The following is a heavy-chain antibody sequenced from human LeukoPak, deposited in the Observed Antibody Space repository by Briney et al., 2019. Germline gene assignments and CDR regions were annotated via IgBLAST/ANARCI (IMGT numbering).Heavy chain of an antibody. J-gene: IGHJ4*02. CDR2: INHSGST. D-gene: IGHD3-10*01. V-gene: IGHV4-34*01. CDR1: GGSFSGYY. Sequence: SETLSLTCAVYGGSFSGYYWSWIRQPPGKGLEWIGEINHSGSTNYNPSLKSRVTISVDTSKNQFSLKLSSVTAADTAVYYCARGGIYYYGSGRRYYFDYWGQGTLSPSPQ. CDR3: ARGGIYYYGSGRRYYFDY.